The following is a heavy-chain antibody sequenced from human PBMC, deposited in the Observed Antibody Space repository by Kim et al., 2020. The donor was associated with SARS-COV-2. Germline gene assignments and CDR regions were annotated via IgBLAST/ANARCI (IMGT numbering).Heavy chain of an antibody. J-gene: IGHJ4*02. V-gene: IGHV4-39*06. Sequence: LKGRVPISVDKSKNQFPLKLSSVTAADTAVYYCARQYSSGWYTGWTFDYWGQGTLVTVSS. CDR3: ARQYSSGWYTGWTFDY. D-gene: IGHD6-19*01.